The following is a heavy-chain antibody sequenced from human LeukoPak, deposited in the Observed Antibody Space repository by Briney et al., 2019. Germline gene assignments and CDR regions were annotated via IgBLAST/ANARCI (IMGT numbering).Heavy chain of an antibody. D-gene: IGHD3-10*01. V-gene: IGHV1-18*01. CDR1: GYTFTSYG. CDR2: ISAYNGNT. J-gene: IGHJ6*02. Sequence: ASVKVSCKASGYTFTSYGISWVRQAPGQGLEWMGWISAYNGNTNYAQKLQGRVTMTTDTSTSTAYMELRSLRSDDTAVYYCARSPPRWFGEDHYYYGMDVWGQGTTVTVSS. CDR3: ARSPPRWFGEDHYYYGMDV.